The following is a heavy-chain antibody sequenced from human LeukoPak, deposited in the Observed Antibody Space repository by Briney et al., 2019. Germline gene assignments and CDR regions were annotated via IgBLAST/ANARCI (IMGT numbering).Heavy chain of an antibody. Sequence: GGSLRLSCAASGFTFSSYWMHWVRQAPGKGLMWVSHINSDGSSTNYADSVKGRFTISRDNAKNSLYLQMNSLRAEDTAVYYCARDATVGGTSFDYGGQGTLVTVSS. V-gene: IGHV3-74*01. CDR1: GFTFSSYW. J-gene: IGHJ4*02. D-gene: IGHD1-26*01. CDR2: INSDGSST. CDR3: ARDATVGGTSFDY.